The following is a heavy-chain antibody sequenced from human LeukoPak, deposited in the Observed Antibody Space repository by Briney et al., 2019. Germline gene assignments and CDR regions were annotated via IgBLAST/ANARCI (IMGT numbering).Heavy chain of an antibody. CDR2: ISYSGNT. CDR1: GGSINSHY. Sequence: PSETLSLTCTVSGGSINSHYWSWVRQPPGKGLVWIGYISYSGNTNYNPSLKSRVTISMHTSENQLSLKLNSVTAADTAVYYCASSGQCTNGLCRDVGYMDVWGKGTTVTVSS. CDR3: ASSGQCTNGLCRDVGYMDV. D-gene: IGHD2-8*01. J-gene: IGHJ6*03. V-gene: IGHV4-59*11.